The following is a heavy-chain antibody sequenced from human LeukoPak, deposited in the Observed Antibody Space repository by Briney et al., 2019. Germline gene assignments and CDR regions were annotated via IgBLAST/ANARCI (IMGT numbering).Heavy chain of an antibody. CDR2: IYQSGSI. J-gene: IGHJ4*02. CDR1: GGSVSSGDYY. V-gene: IGHV4-31*03. CDR3: ARAPSYDY. Sequence: SQTLSLTCTVSGGSVSSGDYYWIWIRQPPGKGLEWIGYIYQSGSIYYNPSLKSRVTISVDTSKNQFSLKLSSVTAADTAVYYCARAPSYDYWGQGTLVTVSS.